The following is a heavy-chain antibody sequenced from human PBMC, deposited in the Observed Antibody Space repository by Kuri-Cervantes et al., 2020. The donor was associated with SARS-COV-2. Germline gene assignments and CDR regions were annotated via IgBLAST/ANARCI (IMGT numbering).Heavy chain of an antibody. D-gene: IGHD1-14*01. V-gene: IGHV3-15*01. CDR3: ASSLLGTLDY. CDR1: GFTFSNAW. Sequence: GGSLRLSCTVSGFTFSNAWMSWVRQAPGKGLEWVGRIKSKTDGGTTDYAAPVKGRFTISRDNSKNTLYLQMNSLRAEDTAVYYCASSLLGTLDYWGQGTLVTVSS. CDR2: IKSKTDGGTT. J-gene: IGHJ4*02.